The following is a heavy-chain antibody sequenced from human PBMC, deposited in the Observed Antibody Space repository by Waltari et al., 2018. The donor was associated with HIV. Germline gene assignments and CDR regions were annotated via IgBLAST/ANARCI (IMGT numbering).Heavy chain of an antibody. J-gene: IGHJ4*02. Sequence: QVQLVQSGAEVKKPGSSVKVSCKASGGTFSSYAISWVRQAPGQGLEWMGGIIPIFGTANYAQKFQGRVTMTAEKSTSTAYMELSSLRSEDTAVYYCARANYYDSSAPKGNFDYWGQGTLVTVSS. CDR1: GGTFSSYA. CDR3: ARANYYDSSAPKGNFDY. CDR2: IIPIFGTA. V-gene: IGHV1-69*06. D-gene: IGHD3-22*01.